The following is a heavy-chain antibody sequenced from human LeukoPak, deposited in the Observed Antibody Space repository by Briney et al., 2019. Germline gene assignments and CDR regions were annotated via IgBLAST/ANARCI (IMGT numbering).Heavy chain of an antibody. CDR1: GGSISSGDYY. CDR2: IYYSGST. D-gene: IGHD2-2*01. Sequence: PSETLSLTCTVSGGSISSGDYYWSWIRQPPGKGLEWIGYIYYSGSTYYNPSLKSRVTISVDTSKNQFSLKLSSVTAADTAVYYCARASTHYQDIVVVPAAIHSYWYFDLWGRGTLVTVSS. V-gene: IGHV4-30-4*01. CDR3: ARASTHYQDIVVVPAAIHSYWYFDL. J-gene: IGHJ2*01.